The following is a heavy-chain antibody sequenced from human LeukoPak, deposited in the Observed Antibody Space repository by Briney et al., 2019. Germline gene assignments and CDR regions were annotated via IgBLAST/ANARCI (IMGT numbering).Heavy chain of an antibody. J-gene: IGHJ4*02. CDR2: IKQDGSEK. CDR1: GFTFSNFW. Sequence: GGSLRLSCAASGFTFSNFWMSWVRQAPGKGLEWVANIKQDGSEKYYVDSVKGRFTIPRDNAKNSLYLLMNSLRAADTAAYYCLRSYSFDYWGQGTLVTVSS. CDR3: LRSYSFDY. V-gene: IGHV3-7*01. D-gene: IGHD3-10*01.